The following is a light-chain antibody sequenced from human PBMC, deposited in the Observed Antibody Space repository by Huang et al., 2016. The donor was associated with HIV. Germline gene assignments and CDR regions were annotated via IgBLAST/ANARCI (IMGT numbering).Light chain of an antibody. V-gene: IGKV3-15*01. CDR1: RSVSSN. CDR2: GSS. CDR3: HQYNNWLLS. J-gene: IGKJ4*01. Sequence: IVMTQSPATLSVSPGERVTLSCRANRSVSSNLAWYQQRPGQAPRLLIYGSSTRAPGIPARSRGSGSGTDFSLTISSLQSEDFALYYCHQYNNWLLSFGGGTRVDI.